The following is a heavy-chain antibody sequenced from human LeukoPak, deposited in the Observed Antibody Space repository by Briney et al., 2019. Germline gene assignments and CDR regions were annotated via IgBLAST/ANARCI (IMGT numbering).Heavy chain of an antibody. CDR2: IYYSGST. J-gene: IGHJ5*02. V-gene: IGHV4-59*01. CDR3: ARVPHFGDYGWFDP. D-gene: IGHD4-17*01. Sequence: SETLFLTCTVSGGSISSYYWSWIRQPPGKGLEWIGYIYYSGSTNYNPSLKSRVTISVDTSKNQFSLKVSSVTAADTAVYYCARVPHFGDYGWFDPWGQGTLVTVSS. CDR1: GGSISSYY.